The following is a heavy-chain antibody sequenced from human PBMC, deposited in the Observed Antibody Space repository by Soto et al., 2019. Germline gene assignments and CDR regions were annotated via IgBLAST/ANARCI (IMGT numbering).Heavy chain of an antibody. CDR3: ARDGAAGNYYMDV. CDR2: INAYNGNT. J-gene: IGHJ6*03. V-gene: IGHV1-18*01. CDR1: GDTFTNYD. Sequence: ASVKVSCKASGDTFTNYDINLVRQATGQGLEWMGWINAYNGNTNYAQKLQGRVTMTTNTSTSTAYMELRSLRSDDTAVYYCARDGAAGNYYMDVWGKGTTVTVSS. D-gene: IGHD6-13*01.